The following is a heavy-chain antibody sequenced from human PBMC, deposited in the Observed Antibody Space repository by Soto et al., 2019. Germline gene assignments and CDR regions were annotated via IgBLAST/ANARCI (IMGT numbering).Heavy chain of an antibody. D-gene: IGHD3-10*01. CDR1: GFTFSNAW. Sequence: GGSLRLSCAASGFTFSNAWMSWVRQAPGKGLEWVGRIKSKTDGGTTDYAAPVKGRFTISRDDSKNTLYLQMNSLKTEDTAVYYCTTSVRITMVRGVIDPRYYYYYMDVWGKGTTVTVSS. J-gene: IGHJ6*03. CDR2: IKSKTDGGTT. V-gene: IGHV3-15*01. CDR3: TTSVRITMVRGVIDPRYYYYYMDV.